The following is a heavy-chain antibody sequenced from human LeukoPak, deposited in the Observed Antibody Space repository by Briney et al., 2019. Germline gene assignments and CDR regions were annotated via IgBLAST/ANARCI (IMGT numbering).Heavy chain of an antibody. D-gene: IGHD6-19*01. CDR2: IYDSGST. CDR3: ARDWAVAGRFDY. CDR1: GGSIRSSYYY. V-gene: IGHV4-39*02. Sequence: SETLSLTCTVSGGSIRSSYYYWGWIRQPPGKGLEWIGSIYDSGSTYYNPSLKSRVTISVDTSKNQFSLKLNSVTAADTAVYYCARDWAVAGRFDYWGQGTLVTVSS. J-gene: IGHJ4*02.